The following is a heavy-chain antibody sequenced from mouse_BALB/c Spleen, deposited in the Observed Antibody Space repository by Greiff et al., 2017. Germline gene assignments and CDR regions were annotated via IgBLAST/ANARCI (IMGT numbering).Heavy chain of an antibody. Sequence: EVQLVESGGGLVKPGGSLKLSCAASGFTFSSYAMSWVRQTPEKRLEWVASISSGGSTYYPDSVKGRFTISRDNARNILYLQMSSLRSEDTAMYYCARGGTTATPWFAYWGQGTLVTVSA. D-gene: IGHD1-2*01. CDR3: ARGGTTATPWFAY. CDR2: ISSGGST. CDR1: GFTFSSYA. J-gene: IGHJ3*01. V-gene: IGHV5-6-5*01.